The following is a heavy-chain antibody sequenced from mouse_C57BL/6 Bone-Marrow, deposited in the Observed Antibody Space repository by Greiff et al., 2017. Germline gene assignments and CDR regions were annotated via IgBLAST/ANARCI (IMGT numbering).Heavy chain of an antibody. V-gene: IGHV1-80*01. CDR3: ARGLRQAMDY. CDR1: GYSFSSYW. D-gene: IGHD2-4*01. CDR2: ISPGDGDT. Sequence: QVQLKESGAELVKPGASVKISCKASGYSFSSYWMTWVKQRPGTGLEWLGQISPGDGDTNYNVKFKGKATLTADKSYSTAYIQLSSLTSEDSAVYFCARGLRQAMDYWGQGTSVTVSS. J-gene: IGHJ4*01.